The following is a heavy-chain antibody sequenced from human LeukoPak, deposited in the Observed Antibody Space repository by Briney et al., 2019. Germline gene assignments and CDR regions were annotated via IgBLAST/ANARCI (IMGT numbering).Heavy chain of an antibody. D-gene: IGHD6-13*01. Sequence: PGGSLRLSCAASGFTFSSYSMNRVRQAPGKGLEWVSSISSSSSYIYYAGSVKGRFTISRDNAKNSLYLQMNSLRAEDTAVYYCARGYSSSWYLGYWGQGTLVTVSS. V-gene: IGHV3-21*01. J-gene: IGHJ4*02. CDR3: ARGYSSSWYLGY. CDR2: ISSSSSYI. CDR1: GFTFSSYS.